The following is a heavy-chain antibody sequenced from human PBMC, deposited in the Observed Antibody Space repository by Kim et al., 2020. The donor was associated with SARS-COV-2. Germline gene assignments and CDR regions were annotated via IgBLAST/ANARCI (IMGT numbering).Heavy chain of an antibody. CDR1: GLTFSNAW. J-gene: IGHJ4*02. CDR2: IKRKSDGGTT. Sequence: GGSLRLSCAASGLTFSNAWMSWVRQAPGKGLEWVGRIKRKSDGGTTDYAAPVKGRFSISRDDSKNTLYLEMNSLKSEDTAVYYCTTDLQGGLVGSFGWGQVPLVTVSS. V-gene: IGHV3-15*01. D-gene: IGHD3-3*01. CDR3: TTDLQGGLVGSFG.